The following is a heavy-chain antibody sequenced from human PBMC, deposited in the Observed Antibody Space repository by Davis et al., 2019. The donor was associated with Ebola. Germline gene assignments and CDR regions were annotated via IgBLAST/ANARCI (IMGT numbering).Heavy chain of an antibody. V-gene: IGHV3-23*01. CDR1: VITFSSYA. Sequence: PGGSLRLSCADSVITFSSYAMSWVRQAPGKGLEWVSAISGSGGSTYYADSVKGRFTISRDNSKNTLYLQMNSLRAEDTAVYYCAKGRGSGWPYYFDYWGQGTLVTVSS. D-gene: IGHD6-19*01. J-gene: IGHJ4*02. CDR3: AKGRGSGWPYYFDY. CDR2: ISGSGGST.